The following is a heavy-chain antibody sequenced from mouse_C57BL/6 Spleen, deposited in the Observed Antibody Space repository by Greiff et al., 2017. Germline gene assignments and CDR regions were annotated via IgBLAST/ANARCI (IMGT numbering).Heavy chain of an antibody. CDR3: ARSTMVTTNYFDY. CDR2: IWWGDDK. V-gene: IGHV8-8*01. J-gene: IGHJ2*01. Sequence: HVTLIVSGPGILPPSQTLSLTCSFSGFSLSTFGLGVGWIRQPSGKGLEWLAHIWWGDDKYYNPALKSRLTITKDTSKNQVFLKIANVDTADTATYYCARSTMVTTNYFDYWGQGTTLTVSS. CDR1: GFSLSTFGLG. D-gene: IGHD2-2*01.